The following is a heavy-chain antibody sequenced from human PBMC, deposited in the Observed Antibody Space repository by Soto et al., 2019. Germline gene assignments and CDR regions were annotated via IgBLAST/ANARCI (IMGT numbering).Heavy chain of an antibody. Sequence: QVQLVQSGAEVKKPGASVKVSCKASGYTFSSYGISWVRQAPGQGLEWMGWISAYNGNTKYAQKIQGRVTMTTDTSTSTAHMELRSLGSDDTAVYYCARDSPPVDYWGQGTLVTVSS. CDR2: ISAYNGNT. CDR3: ARDSPPVDY. J-gene: IGHJ4*02. V-gene: IGHV1-18*01. CDR1: GYTFSSYG.